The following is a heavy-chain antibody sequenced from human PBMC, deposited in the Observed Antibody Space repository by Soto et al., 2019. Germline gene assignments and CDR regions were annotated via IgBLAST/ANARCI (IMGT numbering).Heavy chain of an antibody. D-gene: IGHD6-13*01. CDR1: GFTFSSYS. J-gene: IGHJ6*02. V-gene: IGHV3-48*02. Sequence: EVQLVESGGGLVQPGGSLRLSCAASGFTFSSYSMNWVRQAPGKGLEWVSYIRSSSSTIYYADSVKGRFTISRDNAKNSLYLQMNSLRDEDTAVYYCARGVAAAGTRSHYYYYYGMDVWGQGTTVTVSS. CDR2: IRSSSSTI. CDR3: ARGVAAAGTRSHYYYYYGMDV.